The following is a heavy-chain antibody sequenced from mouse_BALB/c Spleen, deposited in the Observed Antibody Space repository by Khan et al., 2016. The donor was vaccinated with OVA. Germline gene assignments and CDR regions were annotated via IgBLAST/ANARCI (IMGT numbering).Heavy chain of an antibody. Sequence: QVQLQQSGAELAKPGASVKMSCKASGYTFTTYWMHWVKQRPGQGLEWIGYINPTSGYTDYNEKFKDRATLSADKSSSTAYMQLSSLTSEDSAVYYCTRDRIAYWGQGTTLTVSS. J-gene: IGHJ2*01. CDR2: INPTSGYT. CDR3: TRDRIAY. CDR1: GYTFTTYW. V-gene: IGHV1-7*01.